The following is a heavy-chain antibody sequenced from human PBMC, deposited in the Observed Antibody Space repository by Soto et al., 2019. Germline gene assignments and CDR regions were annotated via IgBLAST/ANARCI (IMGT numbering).Heavy chain of an antibody. CDR1: GGSCSGYY. Sequence: SETLSLTCAVYGGSCSGYYWSWIRQPPGKGLEWIGEINHSGSTNYNPSLKSRVTISVDTSKNQFSLKLSSVTAADTAVYYCARGRLRLGELSGWFDPWGQGTLVTVSS. V-gene: IGHV4-34*01. CDR2: INHSGST. J-gene: IGHJ5*02. CDR3: ARGRLRLGELSGWFDP. D-gene: IGHD3-16*02.